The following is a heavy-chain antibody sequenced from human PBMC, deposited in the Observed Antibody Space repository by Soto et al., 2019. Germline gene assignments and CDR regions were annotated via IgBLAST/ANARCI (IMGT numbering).Heavy chain of an antibody. CDR3: ARSIVVVTALDY. CDR2: INAGNGNT. CDR1: GYTFTSYA. D-gene: IGHD2-21*02. J-gene: IGHJ4*02. V-gene: IGHV1-3*01. Sequence: ASGKDSCKASGYTFTSYAMHWVRQAPGQRLEWMGWINAGNGNTKYSQKFQGRVTITRDTSASTAYMELSSLRSEDTAVYYCARSIVVVTALDYWGQGTLVTVSS.